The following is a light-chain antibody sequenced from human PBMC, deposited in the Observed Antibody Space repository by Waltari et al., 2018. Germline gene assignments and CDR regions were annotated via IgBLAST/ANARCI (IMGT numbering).Light chain of an antibody. V-gene: IGLV2-14*03. CDR2: DVF. Sequence: QSALTQPASVSGSPGQSIPIPCTRTSMAVGFYIYFPWYQKYPVKAPKLIIYDVFQRPSGVSNRFSGSKSGNTASLTISGLQTEDEGDYYCNSYTGSSSWVFGGGTKLTVL. J-gene: IGLJ3*02. CDR3: NSYTGSSSWV. CDR1: SMAVGFYIY.